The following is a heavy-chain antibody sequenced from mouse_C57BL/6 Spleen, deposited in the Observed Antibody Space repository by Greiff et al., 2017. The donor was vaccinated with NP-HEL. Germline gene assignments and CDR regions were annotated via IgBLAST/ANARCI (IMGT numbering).Heavy chain of an antibody. CDR3: ARPIITTVFDY. CDR2: IYPGSGNT. Sequence: QVQLQQSGPELVKPGASVKISCKASGYSFTSYYIHWVKQRPGQGLEWIGWIYPGSGNTKYNEKFKGKATLTADTSSSTAYMQLSSLTSEDSAVYYCARPIITTVFDYWGQGTTLTVSS. J-gene: IGHJ2*01. V-gene: IGHV1-66*01. CDR1: GYSFTSYY. D-gene: IGHD1-2*01.